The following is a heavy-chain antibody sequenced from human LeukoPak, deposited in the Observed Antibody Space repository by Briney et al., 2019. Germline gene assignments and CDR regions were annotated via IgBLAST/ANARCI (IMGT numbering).Heavy chain of an antibody. Sequence: GASVKVSCEASRYTFSGYYIHWVRQDPGQGLEWMGWIDPNSGGTNYAQKFQGRVTMTREKPISTAYMELSRLRSDDTAVYYCARDGWYKSYMDVWGKGTTVIVSS. J-gene: IGHJ6*03. CDR1: RYTFSGYY. CDR3: ARDGWYKSYMDV. V-gene: IGHV1-2*02. D-gene: IGHD6-19*01. CDR2: IDPNSGGT.